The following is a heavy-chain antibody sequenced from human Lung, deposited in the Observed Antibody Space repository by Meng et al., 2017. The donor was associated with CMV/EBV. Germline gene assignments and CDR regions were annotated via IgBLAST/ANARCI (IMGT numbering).Heavy chain of an antibody. D-gene: IGHD3-22*01. V-gene: IGHV1-18*01. CDR3: ARNTYYYDSSGYYTDY. J-gene: IGHJ4*02. CDR2: ISAYNGNT. Sequence: SVKVSXKASGYTFTSYGISWVRQAPGQGLEWMGWISAYNGNTNYAQKLQGRVTMTTDTSTSTAYMELRSLRSDDTAVYYCARNTYYYDSSGYYTDYWGQGTLVTVSS. CDR1: GYTFTSYG.